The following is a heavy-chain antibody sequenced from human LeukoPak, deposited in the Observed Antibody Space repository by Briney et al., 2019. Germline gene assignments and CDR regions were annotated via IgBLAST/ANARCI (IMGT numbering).Heavy chain of an antibody. CDR3: AKGVRYYGSGSYVSDY. V-gene: IGHV3-23*01. J-gene: IGHJ4*02. D-gene: IGHD3-10*01. Sequence: GGSLRLSCADSGFTFSSYAMSWVRQAPGKGLEWVSAISGSGGSTYYADSVKGRFTISRDNSKNTLYLQMNSLRAEDTAVYYCAKGVRYYGSGSYVSDYWGQGTLVTVSS. CDR1: GFTFSSYA. CDR2: ISGSGGST.